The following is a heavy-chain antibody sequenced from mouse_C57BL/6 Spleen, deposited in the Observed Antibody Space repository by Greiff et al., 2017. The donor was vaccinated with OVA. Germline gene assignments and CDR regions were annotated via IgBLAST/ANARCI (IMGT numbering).Heavy chain of an antibody. J-gene: IGHJ4*01. D-gene: IGHD1-1*01. CDR3: ARTTPTVVGAMDY. Sequence: VQLQQPGAELVKPGASVKLSCKASGYTFTSYWMHWVKQRPGQGLEWIGMIHPNSGSTNYNEKFKSKATLTVDKSSSTAYMQLSSLTSEDSAVYYCARTTPTVVGAMDYWGQGTSVTVSS. CDR1: GYTFTSYW. V-gene: IGHV1-64*01. CDR2: IHPNSGST.